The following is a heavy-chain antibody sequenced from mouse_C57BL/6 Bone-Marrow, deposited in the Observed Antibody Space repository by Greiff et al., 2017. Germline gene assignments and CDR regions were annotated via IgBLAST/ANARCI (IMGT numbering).Heavy chain of an antibody. Sequence: VQLQQPGTELVKPGASVKLSCKASGYTFTSYWMHWVKQRPGQGLEWIGNINPSNGGTNYNEKFKSKATLTVDKSSSTAYMQLSSLTSEDSAVYYCAGGSITKVPSFAYWGQGTLVTVSA. J-gene: IGHJ3*01. D-gene: IGHD1-1*01. CDR1: GYTFTSYW. CDR2: INPSNGGT. CDR3: AGGSITKVPSFAY. V-gene: IGHV1-53*01.